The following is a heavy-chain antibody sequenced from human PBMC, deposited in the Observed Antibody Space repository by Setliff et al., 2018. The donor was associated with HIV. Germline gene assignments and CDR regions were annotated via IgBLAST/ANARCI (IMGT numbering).Heavy chain of an antibody. J-gene: IGHJ4*02. CDR1: GVSFSTYT. CDR3: ARDDGGYTFGVFFDS. Sequence: PGGSLRLSCAASGVSFSTYTMNWVRQAPGKGLEWVSSISSNGYYIYYADSVKGRFTVSRGSTKNSLYLQLNSLSAEGTAVYYCARDDGGYTFGVFFDSWGQGTPVTVSS. D-gene: IGHD5-18*01. CDR2: ISSNGYYI. V-gene: IGHV3-21*01.